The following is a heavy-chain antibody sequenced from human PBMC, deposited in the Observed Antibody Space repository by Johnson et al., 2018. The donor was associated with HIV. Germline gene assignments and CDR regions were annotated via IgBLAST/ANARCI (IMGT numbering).Heavy chain of an antibody. CDR1: IFTFSSYG. CDR3: AKVNLRYSVFTGAFDI. CDR2: ISYDGSNK. Sequence: QVQLVESGGGVVQPGRSLRLSCAASIFTFSSYGMHWVRQAPGKGLEWVAVISYDGSNKYYADSVKGRFTISRDNSKNTLYLQMNSLRAEDTAVYYCAKVNLRYSVFTGAFDIWGQGTMVTVSS. V-gene: IGHV3-30*18. D-gene: IGHD1-26*01. J-gene: IGHJ3*02.